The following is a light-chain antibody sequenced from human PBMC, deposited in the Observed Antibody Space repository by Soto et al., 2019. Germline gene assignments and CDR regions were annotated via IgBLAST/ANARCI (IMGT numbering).Light chain of an antibody. CDR2: GVS. CDR3: SSYTTSNTRQIV. CDR1: SSDVGGYNY. Sequence: QSARTQPASGSGVPVRSSTISCTGTSSDVGGYNYVSWYQHHPGKAPKLIIYGVSNRPSGVSIRFSGSKSDNTASLTISGLQPEDEADYHCSSYTTSNTRQIVFGTGTKVTVL. V-gene: IGLV2-14*03. J-gene: IGLJ1*01.